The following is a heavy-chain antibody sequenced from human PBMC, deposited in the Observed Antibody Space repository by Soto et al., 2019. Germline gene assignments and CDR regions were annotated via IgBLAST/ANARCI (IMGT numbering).Heavy chain of an antibody. CDR3: ARAPTIFGVVIIRDYYYGMEV. CDR1: GYTFTSYG. V-gene: IGHV1-18*04. CDR2: ISAYNGNT. Sequence: ASVKVSCKASGYTFTSYGISWVRQAPGQGLEWMGCISAYNGNTNYAQNLQGRVTMNTDTCTSTAYMQLRSLRSDDTAVYYCARAPTIFGVVIIRDYYYGMEVGGQGTTVTVSS. D-gene: IGHD3-3*01. J-gene: IGHJ6*02.